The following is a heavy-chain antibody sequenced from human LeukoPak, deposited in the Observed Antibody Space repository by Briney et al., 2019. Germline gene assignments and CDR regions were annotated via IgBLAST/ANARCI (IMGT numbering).Heavy chain of an antibody. V-gene: IGHV3-11*06. CDR1: GFTFSDYY. CDR3: ARVGSIAAAGTPDY. J-gene: IGHJ4*02. CDR2: ISSSSGHT. D-gene: IGHD6-13*01. Sequence: GGSLRLSCAASGFTFSDYYMSWIRQTPGKGLESVSYISSSSGHTEYADSVKGRFTVSRDNAKNSLYLQLNSLRADDTAVYYCARVGSIAAAGTPDYWGQGTLVTVSS.